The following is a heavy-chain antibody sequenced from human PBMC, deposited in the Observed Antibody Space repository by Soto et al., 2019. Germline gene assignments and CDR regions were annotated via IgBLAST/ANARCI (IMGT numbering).Heavy chain of an antibody. J-gene: IGHJ5*02. V-gene: IGHV1-18*01. D-gene: IGHD2-2*01. Sequence: GASVKVSCKASGYTFINYGITWVRQAPGQGLEWMGWIGGYNGNTNYAQKFQGRVTMTTDTSTSTAYMELRSLKSDDTAVYYCARDEVPAANWLDPWGQGSLVTVSS. CDR1: GYTFINYG. CDR2: IGGYNGNT. CDR3: ARDEVPAANWLDP.